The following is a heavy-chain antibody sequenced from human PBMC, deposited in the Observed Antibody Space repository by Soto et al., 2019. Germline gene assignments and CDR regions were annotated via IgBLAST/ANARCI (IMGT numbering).Heavy chain of an antibody. CDR1: GYTFTNFG. V-gene: IGHV1-18*01. J-gene: IGHJ5*02. Sequence: QVQLVQSGTEVKKPGASVKVSCKTSGYTFTNFGISWVRQAPGQGLEWMGWISAFNGHTHHAQKFQGRVTLTTDPFTTTAFLELRSLRSDDTAVYYCAREPPRATAGLNYFDPWGQGTLVSVSS. CDR2: ISAFNGHT. D-gene: IGHD6-13*01. CDR3: AREPPRATAGLNYFDP.